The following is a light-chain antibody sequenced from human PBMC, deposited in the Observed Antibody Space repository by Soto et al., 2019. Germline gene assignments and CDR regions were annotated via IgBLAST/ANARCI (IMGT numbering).Light chain of an antibody. CDR1: QSISSW. CDR2: KAS. J-gene: IGKJ1*01. Sequence: DIQMTQSPSTLSASVGDRVTITCRARQSISSWLAWYQQRPGKAPKLLIYKASNLESGVPSRFSGSGSGTELTLTISSLHPDDFATYYCQQYYTYPWTFGPGAKVDIK. CDR3: QQYYTYPWT. V-gene: IGKV1-5*03.